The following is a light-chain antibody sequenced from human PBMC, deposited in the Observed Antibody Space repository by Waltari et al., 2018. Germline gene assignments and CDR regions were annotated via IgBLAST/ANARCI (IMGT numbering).Light chain of an antibody. Sequence: EIVLTQSPGTLSLSPGERATLSCRASQSVSSSYLAWYQQKPGQAPRLLIYGASGRATSIPDRFSGSGSGTDFTLTISRLEPEDFAVYYCQQYGSSPLTFGGGTKVEIK. CDR3: QQYGSSPLT. CDR1: QSVSSSY. V-gene: IGKV3-20*01. J-gene: IGKJ4*01. CDR2: GAS.